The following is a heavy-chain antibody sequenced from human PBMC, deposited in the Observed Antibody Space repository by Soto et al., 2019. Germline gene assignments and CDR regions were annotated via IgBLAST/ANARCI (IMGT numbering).Heavy chain of an antibody. D-gene: IGHD6-19*01. J-gene: IGHJ4*02. CDR3: ARTAPLGAVAGDFDY. Sequence: APVKLSCKASGYTFTSYAMHWVSKAHGQRLEWMGWINAGNGNTKYSQKFQGRVTITRDTSASTAYMELSSLRSEDTAVYYCARTAPLGAVAGDFDYWGQGTLVTVPS. CDR1: GYTFTSYA. CDR2: INAGNGNT. V-gene: IGHV1-3*01.